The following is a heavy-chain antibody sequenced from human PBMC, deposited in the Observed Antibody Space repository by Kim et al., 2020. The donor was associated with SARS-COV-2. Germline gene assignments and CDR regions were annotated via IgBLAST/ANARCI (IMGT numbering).Heavy chain of an antibody. CDR1: GGSISSGGYY. V-gene: IGHV4-31*03. J-gene: IGHJ5*02. Sequence: SETLSLTCTVSGGSISSGGYYWSWIRQHPGKGLEWIGYIYYSGSTYYNPSLKSRVTISVDTSKNQFSLKLSSVTAADTAVYYCAREFYPKPYCSGGSGYATGTGWFDPWGQGTLVTVSS. D-gene: IGHD2-15*01. CDR2: IYYSGST. CDR3: AREFYPKPYCSGGSGYATGTGWFDP.